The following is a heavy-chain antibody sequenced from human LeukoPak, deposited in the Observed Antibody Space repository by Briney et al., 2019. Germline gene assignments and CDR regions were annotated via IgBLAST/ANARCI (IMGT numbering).Heavy chain of an antibody. D-gene: IGHD3-9*01. CDR2: ISSSGSTI. V-gene: IGHV3-48*03. J-gene: IGHJ3*02. Sequence: PGGSLRLSCAASGFTFSSHEMNWVRQAPGKGLEWVSYISSSGSTIYYADSVKGRFTISRDNAKNSLYLQMNSLRAEDTAVYYCARDKRYRRYAFDIWGQGTMVTVSS. CDR3: ARDKRYRRYAFDI. CDR1: GFTFSSHE.